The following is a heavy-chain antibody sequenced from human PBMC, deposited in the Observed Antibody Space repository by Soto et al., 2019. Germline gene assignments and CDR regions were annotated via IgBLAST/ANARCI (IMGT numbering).Heavy chain of an antibody. CDR1: GGSISRYF. CDR3: AKDRSGSYYAFDS. Sequence: QVRLQESGPGLVEPSETLSLTCGVSGGSISRYFWSWIRQPPGKELEWIGYVSKNGATNYSPSLKSRVTISVDTSKNEVSLKLKSVTAADTAVYYCAKDRSGSYYAFDSWGPGTLVTVSS. V-gene: IGHV4-59*01. CDR2: VSKNGAT. D-gene: IGHD1-26*01. J-gene: IGHJ4*02.